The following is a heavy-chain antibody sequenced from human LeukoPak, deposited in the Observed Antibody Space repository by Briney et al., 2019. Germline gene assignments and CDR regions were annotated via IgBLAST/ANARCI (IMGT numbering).Heavy chain of an antibody. D-gene: IGHD2-15*01. CDR1: GYTFTSYA. J-gene: IGHJ4*02. V-gene: IGHV1-18*01. CDR3: ARYDCSGGSCYIFGY. Sequence: GASVKVSCKASGYTFTSYAMHWVRQAPGQGLEWMGWISAYNGNTNYAQKLQGRVTMTTDTSTSTAYIELRSLRSDDTAVYYCARYDCSGGSCYIFGYWGQGTLVTVSS. CDR2: ISAYNGNT.